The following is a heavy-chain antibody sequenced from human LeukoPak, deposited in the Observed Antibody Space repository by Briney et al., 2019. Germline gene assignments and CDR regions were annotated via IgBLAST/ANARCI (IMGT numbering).Heavy chain of an antibody. CDR2: ISTYDGNT. CDR3: ARDLLDFWSAPAYLDY. V-gene: IGHV1-18*01. D-gene: IGHD3-3*01. CDR1: GYTFTNYG. J-gene: IGHJ4*02. Sequence: ASVKVSCKTSGYTFTNYGISWVRQAPGQGLEWMGWISTYDGNTDFVQKFQGRLIMTKDTVTNTTYMELTGLRSDDTAVYYCARDLLDFWSAPAYLDYWGQGTLVTVSS.